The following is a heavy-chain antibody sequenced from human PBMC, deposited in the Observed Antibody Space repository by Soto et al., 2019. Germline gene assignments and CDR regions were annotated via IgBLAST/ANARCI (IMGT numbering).Heavy chain of an antibody. CDR1: GFSLRNNGVG. CDR3: AHRRARNDIAAFDF. D-gene: IGHD6-25*01. V-gene: IGHV2-5*02. Sequence: TLVNPTQTLTLTCTFSGFSLRNNGVGVGWVRQPPGKALEWLALIYWGDDKRYIPSLRSRLTITKDTSKNQVVLTMTNMDPADTATYYCAHRRARNDIAAFDFWGQGALVTVSS. J-gene: IGHJ4*02. CDR2: IYWGDDK.